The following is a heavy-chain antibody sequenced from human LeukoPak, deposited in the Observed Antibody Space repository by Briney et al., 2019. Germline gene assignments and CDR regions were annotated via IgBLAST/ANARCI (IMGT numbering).Heavy chain of an antibody. CDR3: ARGTIAAAGTDY. CDR2: ISWNSGSI. J-gene: IGHJ4*02. D-gene: IGHD6-13*01. CDR1: GFTFDDYA. Sequence: GRSLRLSCAASGFTFDDYAMHWVRQAPGKGLEWVSGISWNSGSIGYADSVKGRFTISRDNAKNSLYLQMNSLRADDTAVYYCARGTIAAAGTDYWGQGTLVTVSS. V-gene: IGHV3-9*01.